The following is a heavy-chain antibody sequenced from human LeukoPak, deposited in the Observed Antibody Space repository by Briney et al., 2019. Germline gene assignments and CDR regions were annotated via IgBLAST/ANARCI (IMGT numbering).Heavy chain of an antibody. J-gene: IGHJ4*02. CDR2: ISWNSGSI. D-gene: IGHD3-10*01. Sequence: GGSLRLSCAACGFTFDDYAMHWVRQAPGKGLEWVSGISWNSGSIGYADSVKGRFTISSDNAKNSLYLQMNSLRAEDMALYYCAKDEYYGSGSSYFDYWGQGTLVTVSS. V-gene: IGHV3-9*03. CDR3: AKDEYYGSGSSYFDY. CDR1: GFTFDDYA.